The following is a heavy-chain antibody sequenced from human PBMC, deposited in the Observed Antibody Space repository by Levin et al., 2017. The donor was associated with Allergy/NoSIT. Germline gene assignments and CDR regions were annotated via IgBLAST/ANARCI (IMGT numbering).Heavy chain of an antibody. J-gene: IGHJ4*02. Sequence: GESLKISCAASGFAFSNHWMEWVRQTPGKGLEWVSHINSDGSNTNYADSVKGRFTISRDNAKNTVYLQMNSLRVEDTALYYCGDNGQDYWGQGTLVTVSS. CDR3: GDNGQDY. D-gene: IGHD1-14*01. CDR1: GFAFSNHW. V-gene: IGHV3-74*01. CDR2: INSDGSNT.